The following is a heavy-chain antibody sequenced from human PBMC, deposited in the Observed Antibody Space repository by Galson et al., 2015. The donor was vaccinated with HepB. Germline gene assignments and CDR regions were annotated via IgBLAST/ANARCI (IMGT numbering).Heavy chain of an antibody. J-gene: IGHJ4*02. D-gene: IGHD3-10*01. Sequence: SWFRQAPGKGLGWVGRIKSRTDGGPTDYAAPVKGRFTISRDDSKNTLYLQMNSLKTEDTAVYYCTPVWFGESPVYFDYWGQGTLVTVSS. CDR2: IKSRTDGGPT. V-gene: IGHV3-15*01. CDR3: TPVWFGESPVYFDY.